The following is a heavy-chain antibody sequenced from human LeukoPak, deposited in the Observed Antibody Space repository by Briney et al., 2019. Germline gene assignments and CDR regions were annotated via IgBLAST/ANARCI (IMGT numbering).Heavy chain of an antibody. CDR1: GFTFSSYS. D-gene: IGHD3-16*01. Sequence: GGSLRLSCAASGFTFSSYSMNWVRQAPGKRLEWVSGISPSGGTTYYADSLKGRFSISRDNSKNTVYLQMNSLRADDTAVYYCARDLSWGAFIWGQGTMVTVSS. CDR3: ARDLSWGAFI. CDR2: ISPSGGTT. J-gene: IGHJ3*02. V-gene: IGHV3-23*01.